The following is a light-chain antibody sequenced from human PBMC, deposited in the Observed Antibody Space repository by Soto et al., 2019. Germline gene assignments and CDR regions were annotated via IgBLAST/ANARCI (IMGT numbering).Light chain of an antibody. J-gene: IGKJ1*01. CDR2: GAS. V-gene: IGKV3-15*01. Sequence: EIVMTQSPATLSVSPGERATLSCRASQSVSSNLACYQQKPGQAPRLLIYGASTRATSIPARFSGSGSGTEFTLTISSLQAEDFAVYYCQQYNNWPSWTFGQGTKVEIK. CDR3: QQYNNWPSWT. CDR1: QSVSSN.